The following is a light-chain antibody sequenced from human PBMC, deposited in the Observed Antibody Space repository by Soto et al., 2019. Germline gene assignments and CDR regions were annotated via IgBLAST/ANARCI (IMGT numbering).Light chain of an antibody. CDR1: QSVLYSSSNKNY. J-gene: IGKJ4*01. CDR2: WAS. CDR3: QQSYSIPLT. V-gene: IGKV4-1*01. Sequence: DIVMTESPDSLAVPLGERATINCKSSQSVLYSSSNKNYLAWYQQKPGQPPKLLIHWASTRESGVPDRFSGSGSETDFTLTISSLQTEDVAVYYCQQSYSIPLTFGGGTKVEIK.